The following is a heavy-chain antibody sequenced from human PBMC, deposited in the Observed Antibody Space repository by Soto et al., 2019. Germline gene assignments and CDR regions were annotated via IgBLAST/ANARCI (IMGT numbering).Heavy chain of an antibody. V-gene: IGHV3-23*01. CDR1: VFTFSDYA. CDR2: LNGAGGST. CDR3: EAPRDEYGSGSSWFTYGMDV. Sequence: GGSLRLCCLVSVFTFSDYAMTWVRHVPGSGLEWVSSLNGAGGSTYYADSVRGRFTISRDNSQNTLFLQMNRLTVDDTAIYYCEAPRDEYGSGSSWFTYGMDVWGQGTTVTVSS. J-gene: IGHJ6*02. D-gene: IGHD3-10*01.